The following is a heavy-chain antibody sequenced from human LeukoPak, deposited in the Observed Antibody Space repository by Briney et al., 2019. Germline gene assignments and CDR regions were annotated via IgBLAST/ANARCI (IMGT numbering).Heavy chain of an antibody. CDR3: ARGGVAYYDSSGYFDPPVPHDAFDI. J-gene: IGHJ3*02. CDR2: IYTSGST. Sequence: SETLSLTCTVSGGSISSYYWSWIRQPAGKGLEWIGRIYTSGSTNYNPSLKSRVTMSVDTSKNQFSLKLSSVTAADTAVYYCARGGVAYYDSSGYFDPPVPHDAFDIWGQGTMVTVSS. CDR1: GGSISSYY. V-gene: IGHV4-4*07. D-gene: IGHD3-22*01.